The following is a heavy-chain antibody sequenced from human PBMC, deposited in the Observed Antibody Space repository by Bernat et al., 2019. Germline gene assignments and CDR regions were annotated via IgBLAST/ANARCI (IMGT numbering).Heavy chain of an antibody. CDR2: ISRSGGST. J-gene: IGHJ2*01. CDR1: GFTFSSHA. D-gene: IGHD2-2*02. Sequence: EEQLLESGGGLVQPGGSLRLSCAASGFTFSSHAMAWVRQDPGRGLEWVSGISRSGGSTFYADSVKGRFTISRDNSKNTLYLQMTSLRAEDTAVYYCAKCLPESESYNWYFDLWGRDTLVTVSS. V-gene: IGHV3-23*01. CDR3: AKCLPESESYNWYFDL.